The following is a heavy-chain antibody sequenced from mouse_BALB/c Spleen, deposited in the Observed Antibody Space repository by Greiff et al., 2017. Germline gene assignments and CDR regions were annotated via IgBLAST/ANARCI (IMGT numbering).Heavy chain of an antibody. Sequence: VQLQHSGAELVKPGASVKLSCTASGFNFKDTYMHWVKQRPEQGLEWIGRIDPANGNTKYDPKFQGKATITADTSSNTAYLQLSSLTSEDTAVYYCARPFAYWGQGTLVTVSA. V-gene: IGHV14-3*02. CDR3: ARPFAY. CDR1: GFNFKDTY. CDR2: IDPANGNT. J-gene: IGHJ3*01.